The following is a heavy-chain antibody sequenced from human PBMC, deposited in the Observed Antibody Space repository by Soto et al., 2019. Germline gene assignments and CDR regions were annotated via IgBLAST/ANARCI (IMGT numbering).Heavy chain of an antibody. CDR2: IIPIFGTA. Sequence: SVKVSCKASGGTFSSYAISWVRQAPGQGLEWMGGIIPIFGTANYAQKFQGRVTITADESTSTAYMELSSLRSEDTAVYYCAREGNQSSSGWYNTYFYYYYYGMDVWGQGTTVTVSS. D-gene: IGHD6-13*01. J-gene: IGHJ6*02. CDR1: GGTFSSYA. CDR3: AREGNQSSSGWYNTYFYYYYYGMDV. V-gene: IGHV1-69*13.